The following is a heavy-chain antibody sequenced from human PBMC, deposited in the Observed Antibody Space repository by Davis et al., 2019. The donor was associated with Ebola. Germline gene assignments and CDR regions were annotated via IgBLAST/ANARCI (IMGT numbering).Heavy chain of an antibody. CDR1: EFTFSSYT. CDR2: ISSSGGST. D-gene: IGHD6-6*01. Sequence: GESLKISCAASEFTFSSYTMGWVRQAPGKGLEWVSGISSSGGSTHYADSVKGRFTISRDNSKNTLYLQMNSLRAEDTAVYYCAKGGGTSSSDFRRTWGQGTLVTVSS. V-gene: IGHV3-23*01. J-gene: IGHJ5*02. CDR3: AKGGGTSSSDFRRT.